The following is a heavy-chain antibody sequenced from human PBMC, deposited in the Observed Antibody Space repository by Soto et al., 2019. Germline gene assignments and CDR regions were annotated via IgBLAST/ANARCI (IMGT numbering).Heavy chain of an antibody. V-gene: IGHV4-4*07. J-gene: IGHJ4*02. CDR1: GGSMSSYY. Sequence: SETLSLTCTVSGGSMSSYYWTWIRQPAGKGLEWIGRVYSSGGTHYNPSLKSRVTISEDTSKSQFSLKVNSMTAADTAVYYCARYRREAVAGYTLDNWGQGILVTVSS. D-gene: IGHD6-13*01. CDR2: VYSSGGT. CDR3: ARYRREAVAGYTLDN.